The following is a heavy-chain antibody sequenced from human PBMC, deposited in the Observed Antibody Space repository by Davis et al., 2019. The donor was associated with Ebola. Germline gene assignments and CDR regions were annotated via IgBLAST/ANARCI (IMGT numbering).Heavy chain of an antibody. CDR1: AGSISSYY. V-gene: IGHV4-59*12. Sequence: SETLSLTCTVSAGSISSYYWSWIRQPPGKGLEWIGYIYYSGSTNYNPSLKSRVTISVDTSKNQFSLKLSSVTAADTAVYYCARENYDSLTGYVDYWGQGTLVTVSS. CDR2: IYYSGST. J-gene: IGHJ4*02. D-gene: IGHD3-9*01. CDR3: ARENYDSLTGYVDY.